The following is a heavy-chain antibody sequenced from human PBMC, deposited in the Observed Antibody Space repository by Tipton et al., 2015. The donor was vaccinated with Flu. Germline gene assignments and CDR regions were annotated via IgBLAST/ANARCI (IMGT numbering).Heavy chain of an antibody. Sequence: SLRLSCAASGFTFSSCWVNWVRQAPGKGLEWVANIKQDGSEKYYVDSVKGRSTISRDNAKNSLYLQMNSLRAEDTAVYYCAKVIPELVAGLDYWGQGTLVTVSS. CDR2: IKQDGSEK. CDR3: AKVIPELVAGLDY. CDR1: GFTFSSCW. J-gene: IGHJ4*02. V-gene: IGHV3-7*01. D-gene: IGHD2-8*02.